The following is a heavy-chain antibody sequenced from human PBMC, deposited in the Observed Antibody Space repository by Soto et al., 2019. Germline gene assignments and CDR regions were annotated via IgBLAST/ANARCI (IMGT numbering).Heavy chain of an antibody. Sequence: EVQLVETGGGLIQPGGSLRLSCLASGFSVTTNYIIWDRQPPGKGLEWVSTTFTGGSTHYADSVKGRFSISRDNSKNTVYLQMNNLRVEDTAVYYCAKRPPSSIQGWAFGMDVWGQGTTVSVSS. CDR1: GFSVTTNY. V-gene: IGHV3-53*02. J-gene: IGHJ6*02. D-gene: IGHD1-26*01. CDR3: AKRPPSSIQGWAFGMDV. CDR2: TFTGGST.